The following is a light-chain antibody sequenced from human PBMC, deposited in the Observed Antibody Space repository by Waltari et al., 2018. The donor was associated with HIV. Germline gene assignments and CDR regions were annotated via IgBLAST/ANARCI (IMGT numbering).Light chain of an antibody. J-gene: IGLJ2*01. CDR2: DTT. V-gene: IGLV7-46*01. CDR3: LLSYAGSRPVV. Sequence: QAVVTQEPSLTVSPGGTVTLTCGSSSGPVTSGHHPYWFQQKPGQAPRTLIYDTTYKHSCTPARFSGSLLGGKAALTLSGAQPEDEADYYCLLSYAGSRPVVFGGGTKLTIL. CDR1: SGPVTSGHH.